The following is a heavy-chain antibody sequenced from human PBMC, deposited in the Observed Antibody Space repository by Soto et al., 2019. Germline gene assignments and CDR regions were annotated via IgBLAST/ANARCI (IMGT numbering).Heavy chain of an antibody. CDR2: IIPIFGTA. J-gene: IGHJ5*02. D-gene: IGHD2-2*02. CDR1: GGTFSSYA. V-gene: IGHV1-69*13. CDR3: ARGGYCSSTSCYTRWFDP. Sequence: GASVKVSCKASGGTFSSYAISWVRQAPGQGLEWMGGIIPIFGTANYAQKFQGRVTITADESTSTAYMELSSLRSEDTAVYYCARGGYCSSTSCYTRWFDPWGQGTLVTVSS.